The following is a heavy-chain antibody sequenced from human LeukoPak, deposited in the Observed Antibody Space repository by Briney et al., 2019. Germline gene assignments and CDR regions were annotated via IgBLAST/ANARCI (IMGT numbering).Heavy chain of an antibody. V-gene: IGHV1-18*01. CDR1: GYTFTSYG. CDR2: ISAYNGNT. D-gene: IGHD3-10*01. CDR3: ARSSMVRGIRKDDY. J-gene: IGHJ4*02. Sequence: ASVKVSFKASGYTFTSYGISWVRQAPGQGLEWMGWISAYNGNTNYAQKLQGRVTMTTDTSTSTAYMELRSLRSDDTAVYYCARSSMVRGIRKDDYWGQGTLVTVSS.